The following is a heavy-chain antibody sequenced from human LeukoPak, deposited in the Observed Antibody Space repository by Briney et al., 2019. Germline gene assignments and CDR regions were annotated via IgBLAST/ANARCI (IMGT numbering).Heavy chain of an antibody. Sequence: SQTLSLTCTVPGGSISSGSYYWSWIRQPAGKGLEWIGRIYTSGSTNYNPSLKSRVTIPVDTSKNQFSLKLSSVTAADTAVYYCARDQPYYDFWSGYFDYWGQGTLVTVSS. J-gene: IGHJ4*02. CDR2: IYTSGST. V-gene: IGHV4-61*02. CDR3: ARDQPYYDFWSGYFDY. D-gene: IGHD3-3*01. CDR1: GGSISSGSYY.